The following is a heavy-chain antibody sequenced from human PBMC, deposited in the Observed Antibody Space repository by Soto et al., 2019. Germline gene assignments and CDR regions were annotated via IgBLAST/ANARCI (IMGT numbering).Heavy chain of an antibody. J-gene: IGHJ6*02. CDR1: GYTFTSYD. CDR2: MNPNSGNT. Sequence: QVQLVQSGAEVKKPGASVKVSCKASGYTFTSYDINWVRQATRQGLEWMGWMNPNSGNTGNAQKFQGRVTMTRNTSISTAYMELSSLRSEDTAVSYCARTMVRGVIKSYYYYGMDVWGQGTTVTVSS. D-gene: IGHD3-10*01. CDR3: ARTMVRGVIKSYYYYGMDV. V-gene: IGHV1-8*01.